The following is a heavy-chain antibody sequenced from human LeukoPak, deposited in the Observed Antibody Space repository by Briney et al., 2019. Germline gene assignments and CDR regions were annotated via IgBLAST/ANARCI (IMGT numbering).Heavy chain of an antibody. D-gene: IGHD1-14*01. CDR2: INLYSGGT. Sequence: ASVMVSCKPTGYSFTAYYIYWMRQAPGQGLECMGWINLYSGGTKYAQRFQSRVTMTRDTSISTAYMELSRLRSDDTAIYYCASWAGGNEPVASFDYWGQGTLVTVSS. CDR1: GYSFTAYY. CDR3: ASWAGGNEPVASFDY. V-gene: IGHV1-2*02. J-gene: IGHJ4*02.